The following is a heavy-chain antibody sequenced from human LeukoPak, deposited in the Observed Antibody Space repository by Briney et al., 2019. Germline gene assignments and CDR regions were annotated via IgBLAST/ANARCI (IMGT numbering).Heavy chain of an antibody. J-gene: IGHJ4*02. D-gene: IGHD1-1*01. CDR1: GFTFGTYG. CDR3: ATSRTFDY. V-gene: IGHV3-30*03. CDR2: ISHDGSNN. Sequence: PGGSLRLSCAASGFTFGTYGMHWVRQAPGKGLEWVAVISHDGSNNYSANYVKGRFIISRDNSKNTLYLQMNSLRAEDTAVYYCATSRTFDYWGQGTLVTVSS.